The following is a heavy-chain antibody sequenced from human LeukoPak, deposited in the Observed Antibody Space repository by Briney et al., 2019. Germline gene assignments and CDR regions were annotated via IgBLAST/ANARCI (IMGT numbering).Heavy chain of an antibody. D-gene: IGHD6-19*01. J-gene: IGHJ4*02. CDR2: ITHSGST. V-gene: IGHV4-34*01. Sequence: SETLSLTCAVYGGSFSGYYWSWIRQPPGKGLEWIGEITHSGSTNYNPSLKSRVTISVDTSKNQFSLELNSVTAADTTVYYCARRTFGSSRSDYWGQGTLVTVSP. CDR3: ARRTFGSSRSDY. CDR1: GGSFSGYY.